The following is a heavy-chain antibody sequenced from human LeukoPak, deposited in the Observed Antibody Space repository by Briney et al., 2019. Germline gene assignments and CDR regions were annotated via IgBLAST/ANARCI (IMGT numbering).Heavy chain of an antibody. CDR3: TFYGYYDSSGYYHDYFDY. D-gene: IGHD3-22*01. CDR1: GFTFSNAW. CDR2: IKSKTDGGTT. V-gene: IGHV3-15*01. Sequence: GGSLRLSCAASGFTFSNAWMSWVRQAPGKGLEWVGRIKSKTDGGTTDYAAPVKGRFTISRDDSKNTLYLQMNSLKTEDTAVYYCTFYGYYDSSGYYHDYFDYWGQGTLVTVSS. J-gene: IGHJ4*02.